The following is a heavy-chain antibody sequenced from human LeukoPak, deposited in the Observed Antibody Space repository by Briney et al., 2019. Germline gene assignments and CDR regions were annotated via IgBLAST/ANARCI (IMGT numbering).Heavy chain of an antibody. CDR3: ARDLIAVASLYYFDY. D-gene: IGHD6-19*01. CDR1: GGSISSYY. CDR2: IYYSGST. V-gene: IGHV4-59*01. J-gene: IGHJ4*02. Sequence: SETLSLTCTVSGGSISSYYWSWIRQAPGKGLEWFGYIYYSGSTNYNPSLKSRVTISVDTSKNQFSLKLSSVTAADTAVYYCARDLIAVASLYYFDYWGQGTLVTVSS.